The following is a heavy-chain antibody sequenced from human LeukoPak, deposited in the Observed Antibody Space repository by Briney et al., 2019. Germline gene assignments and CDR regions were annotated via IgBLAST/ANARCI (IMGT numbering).Heavy chain of an antibody. CDR1: GYTFSMYW. Sequence: GGSLRLSCVASGYTFSMYWMTWFLQAPGKGLEWVANIKQDGSQKNYVDSVKGRFSISRDNAKKSLYLQMNSLRGEDTAVYYCARGGTYDIWGPGTRVTVSS. CDR3: ARGGTYDI. CDR2: IKQDGSQK. J-gene: IGHJ3*02. V-gene: IGHV3-7*01.